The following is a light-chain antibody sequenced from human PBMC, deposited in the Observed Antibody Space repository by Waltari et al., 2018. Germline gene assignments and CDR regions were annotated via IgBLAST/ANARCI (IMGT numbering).Light chain of an antibody. CDR1: QTITKF. J-gene: IGKJ1*01. Sequence: DIQMTQSPSTLSASVGDRVTITCRASQTITKFLSWYQQKPGKAPKLLIYAASRLQSGVPSRFSGNGSGTDFALTISNLQPEDFATYFCQQTYTSPRTFGQGTKVEIK. CDR3: QQTYTSPRT. CDR2: AAS. V-gene: IGKV1-39*01.